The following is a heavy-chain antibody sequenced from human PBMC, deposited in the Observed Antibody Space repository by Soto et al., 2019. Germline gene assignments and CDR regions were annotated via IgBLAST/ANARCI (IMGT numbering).Heavy chain of an antibody. J-gene: IGHJ6*02. Sequence: QVQLVQSGAEVKKPGSSVKVSCKASGGTFSSYAISWVRQAPGQGLEWMGGSIPIFGTANYAQKFQGRVTITADESTSTAYMELSSLRSEDTAVYYCARKFLGAAAGTGGMDVWGQGTTVTVSS. CDR2: SIPIFGTA. CDR3: ARKFLGAAAGTGGMDV. D-gene: IGHD6-13*01. CDR1: GGTFSSYA. V-gene: IGHV1-69*01.